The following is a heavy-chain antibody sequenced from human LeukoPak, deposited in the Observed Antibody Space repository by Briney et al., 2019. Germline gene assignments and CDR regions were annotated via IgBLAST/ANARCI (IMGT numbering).Heavy chain of an antibody. CDR1: GGTFSSYA. V-gene: IGHV1-69*05. CDR2: IIPIFGTA. J-gene: IGHJ4*02. CDR3: ARDLSDFWSGFGF. Sequence: ASVKVSCKASGGTFSSYAISWVRQAPGQGLEWMGRIIPIFGTANCAQKFQGRVTITTDESTSTAYMELSSLRSEDTAVYYCARDLSDFWSGFGFWGQGTLVTVSS. D-gene: IGHD3-3*01.